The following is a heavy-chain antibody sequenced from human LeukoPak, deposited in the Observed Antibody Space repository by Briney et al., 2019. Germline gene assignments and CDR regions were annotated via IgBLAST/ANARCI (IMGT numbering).Heavy chain of an antibody. V-gene: IGHV3-53*01. CDR1: GFTVSSNY. Sequence: PGGSLRLSCAASGFTVSSNYMSWVRQAPGKGLELVSVIYSGGSTYYADSVKGRFTISRDNSKNTLYLQMNSLRAEDTAVYYCARIGVVVPAAAFDYWGQGTLVTVSS. CDR2: IYSGGST. D-gene: IGHD2-2*01. J-gene: IGHJ4*02. CDR3: ARIGVVVPAAAFDY.